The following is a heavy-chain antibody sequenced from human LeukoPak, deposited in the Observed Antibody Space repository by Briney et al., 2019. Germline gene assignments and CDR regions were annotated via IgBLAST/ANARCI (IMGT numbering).Heavy chain of an antibody. CDR3: TRAGQWTYGFQDY. V-gene: IGHV3-66*01. Sequence: PGGSLRLSCAASGFSFRSYAMSWVRQAPGKGLEWVSIIYSGGNTYYADSVKGRFTISKDNSKSTLYLQMNSLRAEDTAVYYCTRAGQWTYGFQDYWGQGTLVTVSS. J-gene: IGHJ4*02. D-gene: IGHD3-10*01. CDR1: GFSFRSYA. CDR2: IYSGGNT.